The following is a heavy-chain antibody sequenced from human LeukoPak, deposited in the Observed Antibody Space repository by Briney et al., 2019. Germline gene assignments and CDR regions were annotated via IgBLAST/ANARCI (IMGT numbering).Heavy chain of an antibody. CDR1: GYTFTGYY. Sequence: ASVKVSCKASGYTFTGYYMHWVRQAPGQGLEWMGWINPNSGGTNYAQKFQGRVTMTRDTSISTAYMELSRLRSDDTAVYYCARDQGYSSSSGYYYYYYMDVWGKGTTVTVSS. V-gene: IGHV1-2*02. D-gene: IGHD6-6*01. J-gene: IGHJ6*03. CDR3: ARDQGYSSSSGYYYYYYMDV. CDR2: INPNSGGT.